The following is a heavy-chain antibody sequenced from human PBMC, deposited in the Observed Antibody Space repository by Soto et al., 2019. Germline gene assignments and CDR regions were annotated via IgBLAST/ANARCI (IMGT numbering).Heavy chain of an antibody. Sequence: QVQLVQSGAEVKKPGSSVKVSCKASGGTLRTNAISWVRQAPGQGLEWMGAIIPMFGSPKYAQNFQGRVTNTADNPTSTIYMEMISLTSADTAVYYCASGGFVAGLYNAMDAWGQGTTVAVTS. CDR3: ASGGFVAGLYNAMDA. V-gene: IGHV1-69*06. CDR1: GGTLRTNA. CDR2: IIPMFGSP. D-gene: IGHD6-19*01. J-gene: IGHJ6*02.